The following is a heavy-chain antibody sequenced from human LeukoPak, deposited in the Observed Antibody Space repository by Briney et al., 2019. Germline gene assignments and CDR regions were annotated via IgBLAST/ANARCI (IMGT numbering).Heavy chain of an antibody. V-gene: IGHV3-23*01. Sequence: GGSLRLSCAASGFTFSSYAMSWVRQAPGKGLEWVSAISGSGGSTYYADSVKGWFTISRDNSKNTLYLQMNSLRAEDTAVYYCARDSYYYDSSGYHDYWGQGTLVTVSS. CDR2: ISGSGGST. D-gene: IGHD3-22*01. CDR3: ARDSYYYDSSGYHDY. J-gene: IGHJ4*02. CDR1: GFTFSSYA.